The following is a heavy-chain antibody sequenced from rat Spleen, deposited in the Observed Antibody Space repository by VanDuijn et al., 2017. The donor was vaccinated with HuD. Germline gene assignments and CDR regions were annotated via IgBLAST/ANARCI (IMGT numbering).Heavy chain of an antibody. Sequence: EVQLVKSGGDLVQPGRSLKLSCAASGFTFTDYNMAWVRQAPKKGLEWVATITYDGSGTYYRDSVKGRFTISRHNERSSLYLQMDSLRSEDTATYYCSTGRDYWGQGVMVTVSS. V-gene: IGHV5-20*01. J-gene: IGHJ2*01. CDR1: GFTFTDYN. CDR2: ITYDGSGT. CDR3: STGRDY. D-gene: IGHD1-11*01.